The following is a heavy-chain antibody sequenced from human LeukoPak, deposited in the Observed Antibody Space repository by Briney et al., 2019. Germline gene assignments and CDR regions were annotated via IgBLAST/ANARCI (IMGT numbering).Heavy chain of an antibody. CDR1: GGSISSYY. Sequence: SETLSLTCTVSGGSISSYYWSWIRQPPGKGLEWIGYIYYSGSTNYNPSLKSRVTISVDTSKNQFSLKLSSVTAADTAVYYCARGGGTFFDYWGRGTLVTVSS. J-gene: IGHJ4*02. CDR2: IYYSGST. V-gene: IGHV4-59*01. D-gene: IGHD3-16*01. CDR3: ARGGGTFFDY.